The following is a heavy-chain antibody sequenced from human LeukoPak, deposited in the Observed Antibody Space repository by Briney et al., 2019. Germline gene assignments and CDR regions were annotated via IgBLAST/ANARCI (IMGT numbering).Heavy chain of an antibody. J-gene: IGHJ3*02. D-gene: IGHD1-14*01. CDR1: GYTFTAYY. Sequence: ASVKVSCKTSGYTFTAYYIHWVRQAPGQGLEWMGRINPNSGGTDSAQKFQDRVTMTRDTSMNTAYMELSRLRSDDTAVYYCARDLSGISSATDAFDMWGQGTMVTVSS. CDR2: INPNSGGT. V-gene: IGHV1-2*06. CDR3: ARDLSGISSATDAFDM.